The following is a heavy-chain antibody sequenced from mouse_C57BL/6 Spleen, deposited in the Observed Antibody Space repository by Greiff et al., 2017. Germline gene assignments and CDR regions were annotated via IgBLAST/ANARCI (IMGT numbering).Heavy chain of an antibody. CDR3: ARNRGYYYGSSYEKSFDY. V-gene: IGHV2-2*01. D-gene: IGHD1-1*01. Sequence: VQLVESGPGLVQPSQSLSITCTVSGFSLTSYGVHWVRQSPGKGLEWLGVIWSGGSTDYNAAFISRLSISKDNSKSQVFFKMNSLQADDTAIYYCARNRGYYYGSSYEKSFDYWGQGTTLTVSS. J-gene: IGHJ2*01. CDR1: GFSLTSYG. CDR2: IWSGGST.